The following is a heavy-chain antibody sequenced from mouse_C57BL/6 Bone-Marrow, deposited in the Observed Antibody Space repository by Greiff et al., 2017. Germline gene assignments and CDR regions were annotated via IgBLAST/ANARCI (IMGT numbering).Heavy chain of an antibody. CDR3: ARSLATQYFDF. CDR2: IDPSDSYT. D-gene: IGHD1-1*01. V-gene: IGHV1-69*01. Sequence: QVQLQQPGAELVMPGASVKLSCKASGYTFTSYWMHWVKQRPGQGLEWIGEIDPSDSYTNYNQTFKGKSTLTVDKSSSTASMQLSSLTSEDSAVYYCARSLATQYFDFWGTGTTVTVSS. J-gene: IGHJ1*03. CDR1: GYTFTSYW.